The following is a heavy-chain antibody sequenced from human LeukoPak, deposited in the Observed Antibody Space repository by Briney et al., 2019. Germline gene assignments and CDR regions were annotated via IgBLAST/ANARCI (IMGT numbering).Heavy chain of an antibody. V-gene: IGHV3-30*02. CDR3: ARDGPETHGPYYFDY. Sequence: PGGSLRLSCEASGLTLSYYGMHWVRQAPGKGVEWVAFIQYDGSNAYYADSVKGRFTISRDNSKNTLYLEMNSLRAEDTAVYYRARDGPETHGPYYFDYWGQGTLVTVSS. CDR2: IQYDGSNA. CDR1: GLTLSYYG. J-gene: IGHJ4*02. D-gene: IGHD5-24*01.